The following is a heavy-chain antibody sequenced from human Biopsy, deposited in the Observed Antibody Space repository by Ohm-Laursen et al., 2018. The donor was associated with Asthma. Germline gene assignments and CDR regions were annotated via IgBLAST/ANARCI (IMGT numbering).Heavy chain of an antibody. D-gene: IGHD6-13*01. V-gene: IGHV3-53*01. CDR2: IYSGGST. J-gene: IGHJ6*02. CDR3: ARQSIAEPNTTFYYYYGMDV. Sequence: SLRLSCAATGFTVTTHYMSWVRQAPGKGLEWVSVIYSGGSTYYADSVKGRFTISRDSSKNTLFLQMDSLRAEDTAVYYGARQSIAEPNTTFYYYYGMDVWGQGTTVTVSS. CDR1: GFTVTTHY.